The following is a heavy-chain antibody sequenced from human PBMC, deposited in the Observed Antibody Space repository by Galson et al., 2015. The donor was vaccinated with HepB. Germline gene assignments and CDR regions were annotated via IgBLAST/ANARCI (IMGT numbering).Heavy chain of an antibody. V-gene: IGHV3-30-3*01. Sequence: SLRLSCAASGFTFSSYAMHWVRQAPGKGLEWVAVISYDGSNKYYADSVKGRFTISRDNSKNTLYLQMNSLRAEDTAVYYCARDLSDPYYYDSSGYYSEVGFDPWGQGTLVTVSS. J-gene: IGHJ5*02. CDR3: ARDLSDPYYYDSSGYYSEVGFDP. CDR2: ISYDGSNK. D-gene: IGHD3-22*01. CDR1: GFTFSSYA.